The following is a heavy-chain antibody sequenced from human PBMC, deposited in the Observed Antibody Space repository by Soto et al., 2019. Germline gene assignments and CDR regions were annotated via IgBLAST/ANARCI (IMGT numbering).Heavy chain of an antibody. V-gene: IGHV1-18*04. J-gene: IGHJ4*02. D-gene: IGHD6-13*01. CDR2: ISAYNGNT. Sequence: XTVKVSCKAAGYPFTSYGIIWVRQAPGQGLEWMGWISAYNGNTNYAQKLQGRVTMTTDTSTSTAYMELRSLRSDDTAVYYCARSQQLSTSDYWGQGTLVTVPS. CDR3: ARSQQLSTSDY. CDR1: GYPFTSYG.